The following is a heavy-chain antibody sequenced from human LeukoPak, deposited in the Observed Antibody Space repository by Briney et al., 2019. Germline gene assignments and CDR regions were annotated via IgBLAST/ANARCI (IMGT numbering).Heavy chain of an antibody. D-gene: IGHD1-26*01. CDR1: GFSFSSYY. V-gene: IGHV3-23*01. CDR2: ITENGGGT. Sequence: GGSLRLSCEGSGFSFSSYYMSWVRQAPGKGLEWVSSITENGGGTYYADSVKGRFIISRDNSNNTLYLQMNSLRVDDTAIYYCTKGKVNQVGGLDCWGQGTLVTVSS. CDR3: TKGKVNQVGGLDC. J-gene: IGHJ4*02.